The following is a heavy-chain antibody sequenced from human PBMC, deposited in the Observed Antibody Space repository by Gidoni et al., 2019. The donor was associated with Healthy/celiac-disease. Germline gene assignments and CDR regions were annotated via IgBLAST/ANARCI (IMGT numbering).Heavy chain of an antibody. J-gene: IGHJ4*02. D-gene: IGHD3-16*01. CDR2: IWYDGSNK. Sequence: QVQLVESGGGVVQPGRSLRLSWAASGFTFSSHGMHWVRQAPGKGLEWVAVIWYDGSNKYYADSVKGRFTISRDNSKNTLYLQMNSLRAEDTAVYYCARLTLGVGFDYWGQGTLVTVSS. CDR1: GFTFSSHG. V-gene: IGHV3-33*01. CDR3: ARLTLGVGFDY.